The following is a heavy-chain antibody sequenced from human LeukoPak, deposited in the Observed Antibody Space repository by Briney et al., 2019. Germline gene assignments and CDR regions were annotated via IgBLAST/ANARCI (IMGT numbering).Heavy chain of an antibody. J-gene: IGHJ4*02. D-gene: IGHD6-19*01. Sequence: ASVKVSCKASAYTFTNYGITWVRQAPGQGLEWMGWISGYNGKTNYAQKFQGRGTVTTDTSTGTAYMELRSLRSDYTGVYYCARGGKXSSGWPRIWGQGTLVTVSS. CDR1: AYTFTNYG. CDR3: ARGGKXSSGWPRI. V-gene: IGHV1-18*01. CDR2: ISGYNGKT.